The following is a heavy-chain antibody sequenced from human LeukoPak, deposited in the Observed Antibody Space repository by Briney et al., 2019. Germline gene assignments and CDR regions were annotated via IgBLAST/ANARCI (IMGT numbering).Heavy chain of an antibody. CDR3: ARVRFGSGSYPSYFEY. Sequence: ASVKVSCRASGYTFTSYDINWVRQATGRGLEWMGWMNPDSGNTGYAQKFQGRVTISRHTSISTAYMELNSLTSEDTAVYYCARVRFGSGSYPSYFEYWGQGTLVTVSS. D-gene: IGHD3-10*01. CDR1: GYTFTSYD. J-gene: IGHJ4*02. V-gene: IGHV1-8*03. CDR2: MNPDSGNT.